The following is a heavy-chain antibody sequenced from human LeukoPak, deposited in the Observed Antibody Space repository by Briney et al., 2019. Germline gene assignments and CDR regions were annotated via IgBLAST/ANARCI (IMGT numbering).Heavy chain of an antibody. CDR2: IYTSENT. Sequence: SETLSLTCTVSGGSISSYYWNWIRQPAGKGLEWIGRIYTSENTNYNPSLMSRVTLSVDTAKNQFSLNLSSVTAADTAVYYCATGYISGDPTDYFDSWGQGTLVTVSS. D-gene: IGHD2-2*02. J-gene: IGHJ4*02. V-gene: IGHV4-4*07. CDR1: GGSISSYY. CDR3: ATGYISGDPTDYFDS.